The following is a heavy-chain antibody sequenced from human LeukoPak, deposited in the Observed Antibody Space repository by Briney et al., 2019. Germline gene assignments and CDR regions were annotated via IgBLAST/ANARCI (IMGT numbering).Heavy chain of an antibody. J-gene: IGHJ4*02. CDR2: LNSDGGIT. Sequence: PGGSLRLSCGVSGFTFSSYWMHWVRHVPGKGLVWVSRLNSDGGITTYADSVKGRFTISRDNAKNTLYLQMNSLRAEDTALYYCARGHLTTIFDYWGQGALVTVSS. CDR3: ARGHLTTIFDY. D-gene: IGHD1-14*01. V-gene: IGHV3-74*01. CDR1: GFTFSSYW.